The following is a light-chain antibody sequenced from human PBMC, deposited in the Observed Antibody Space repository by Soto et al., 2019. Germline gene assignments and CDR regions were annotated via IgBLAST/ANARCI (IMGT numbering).Light chain of an antibody. CDR1: QSLLYSNGYNY. CDR3: MQALQTPPWT. J-gene: IGKJ1*01. V-gene: IGKV2-28*01. CDR2: LGA. Sequence: DIVMTQSPLSLPVTPGEAASISCSSSQSLLYSNGYNYLDWYLQKPGQSPQLLIYLGANRSSGVPDRFSGSGSGTDFTLKISRVEAEDVRVYYCMQALQTPPWTFGQGTKADIK.